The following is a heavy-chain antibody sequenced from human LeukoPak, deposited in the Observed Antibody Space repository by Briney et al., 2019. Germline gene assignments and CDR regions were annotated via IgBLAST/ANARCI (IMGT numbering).Heavy chain of an antibody. CDR2: VYYSGST. CDR1: GDSIRSCY. V-gene: IGHV4-59*01. Sequence: SETLSLTCTVSGDSIRSCYWSWIRQPPGKGLEWIGYVYYSGSTNYNPSLNRRVTISLDTSKNQFSLKLNSVTAADTAVYYCASAVSVPAWAFDVWGRGTMVTVSS. CDR3: ASAVSVPAWAFDV. J-gene: IGHJ3*01. D-gene: IGHD6-19*01.